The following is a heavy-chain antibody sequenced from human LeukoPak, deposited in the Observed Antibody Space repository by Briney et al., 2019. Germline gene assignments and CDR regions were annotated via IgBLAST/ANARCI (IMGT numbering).Heavy chain of an antibody. V-gene: IGHV3-7*03. D-gene: IGHD3-16*01. Sequence: PGGSLRLSCAPSGLTFSSHWMSWVRQAPGKGLEWVANINQDGSKKHYVDSVKGRFTISRDNAKNSLYLEMSSLRAEDTAVYYCARDHVAPGLIFDYWGQGTLVTVSS. CDR3: ARDHVAPGLIFDY. J-gene: IGHJ4*02. CDR1: GLTFSSHW. CDR2: INQDGSKK.